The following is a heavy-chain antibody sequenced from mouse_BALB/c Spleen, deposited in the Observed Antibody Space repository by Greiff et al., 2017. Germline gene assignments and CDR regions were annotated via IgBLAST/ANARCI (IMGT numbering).Heavy chain of an antibody. D-gene: IGHD2-10*02. V-gene: IGHV1S22*01. J-gene: IGHJ4*01. CDR1: GYTFTSYW. CDR3: TRKEYCNYVGALDY. Sequence: LQQPGSELVRPGASVKLSCKASGYTFTSYWMHWVKQRPGQGLEWIGNIYPGSGSTNYDEKFKSKATLTVDTSSSTAYMQLSSLTSEDSAVYSCTRKEYCNYVGALDYWGQGTSVTVSA. CDR2: IYPGSGST.